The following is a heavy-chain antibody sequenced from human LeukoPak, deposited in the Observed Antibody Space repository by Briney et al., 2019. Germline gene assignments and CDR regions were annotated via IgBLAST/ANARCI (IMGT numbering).Heavy chain of an antibody. D-gene: IGHD7-27*01. CDR1: GFTFSSYG. CDR2: MWYDGSDK. J-gene: IGHJ6*02. CDR3: ARDISPWGPRPNYGLDV. V-gene: IGHV3-33*08. Sequence: PGGSLRLSCAASGFTFSSYGMHWVRQAPGKGLEWVAIMWYDGSDKYYADSVKGRFTISRDNSKNTLYLQLNSLRAEDTAVYYCARDISPWGPRPNYGLDVWGQGTTVTVSS.